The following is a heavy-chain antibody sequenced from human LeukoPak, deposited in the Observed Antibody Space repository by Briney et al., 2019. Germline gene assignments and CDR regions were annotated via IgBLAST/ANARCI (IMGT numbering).Heavy chain of an antibody. CDR3: ARGGSSGWYGTNYYYYGMDV. V-gene: IGHV4-34*01. J-gene: IGHJ6*02. CDR1: GGSFSGYY. CDR2: INHSGST. Sequence: SETLSLTCAVYGGSFSGYYWSWIRQPPGKGLEWIGEINHSGSTNYNPSLKSRVTISVDTSKNQFSLKLSSVTAADTAVYYCARGGSSGWYGTNYYYYGMDVWGQGTTVTVS. D-gene: IGHD6-19*01.